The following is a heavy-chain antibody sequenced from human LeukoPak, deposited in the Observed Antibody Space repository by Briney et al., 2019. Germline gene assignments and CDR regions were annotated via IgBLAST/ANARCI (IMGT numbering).Heavy chain of an antibody. J-gene: IGHJ6*02. CDR2: ICTSGST. D-gene: IGHD3-22*01. V-gene: IGHV4-61*02. Sequence: PSETLSLTCTVSGGSISSGSYYWSWIRQPAGKGLEWIGRICTSGSTNYNPSLKSRVTISVDTSKNQFSLKLSSVTAADTAVYYCAREGYHYDSSGYYPSSSYYYYYGMDVWGQGTTVTVSS. CDR3: AREGYHYDSSGYYPSSSYYYYYGMDV. CDR1: GGSISSGSYY.